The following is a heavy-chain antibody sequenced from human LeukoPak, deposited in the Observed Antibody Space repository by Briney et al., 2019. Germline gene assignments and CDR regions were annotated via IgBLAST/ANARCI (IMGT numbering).Heavy chain of an antibody. CDR3: ARERGGTYYYDSSGPFDY. D-gene: IGHD3-22*01. Sequence: GGSLRLSCAGSGFTFSTYNFNWVRQAPGKGLEWISHISGSSSYIYYADSVKGRFTISRDNAKNSLYLQMNSLRAEDTAVYYCARERGGTYYYDSSGPFDYWGQGTLVTVSS. J-gene: IGHJ4*02. CDR1: GFTFSTYN. CDR2: ISGSSSYI. V-gene: IGHV3-21*05.